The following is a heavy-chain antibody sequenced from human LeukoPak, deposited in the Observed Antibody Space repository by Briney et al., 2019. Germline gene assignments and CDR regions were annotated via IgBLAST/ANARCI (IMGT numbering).Heavy chain of an antibody. CDR3: ARGLGFCSSIGCYYYFDY. D-gene: IGHD2-2*01. CDR1: GFTFNSYG. V-gene: IGHV3-30*03. J-gene: IGHJ4*02. Sequence: GGSLRLSCAASGFTFNSYGMHWVRQAPGKGLEWVALRSYDGTNIHYADSVKGRFTISRDNSKSTLYLQMNSLRAEDTAVYYCARGLGFCSSIGCYYYFDYWGQGALVTVSS. CDR2: RSYDGTNI.